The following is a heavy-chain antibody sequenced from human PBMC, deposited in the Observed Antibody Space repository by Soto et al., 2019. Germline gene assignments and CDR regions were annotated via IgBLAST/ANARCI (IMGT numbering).Heavy chain of an antibody. CDR1: GDMFRNSA. V-gene: IGHV1-69*01. J-gene: IGHJ6*02. D-gene: IGHD3-10*01. CDR3: ARARLSNGDPNIYFFYGLDV. CDR2: IIPLFRKT. Sequence: QVQLVQSGAEVKRPGSSVKVSCKASGDMFRNSAFTWVRQAPGQGLAWMGVIIPLFRKTDVAQKFQGRVTLTADESTSSLYMEVSSLTSEDTAVYYCARARLSNGDPNIYFFYGLDVWGQGTTITVSS.